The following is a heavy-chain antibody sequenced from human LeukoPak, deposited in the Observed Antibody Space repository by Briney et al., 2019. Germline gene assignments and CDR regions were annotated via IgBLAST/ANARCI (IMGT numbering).Heavy chain of an antibody. CDR1: GFTFSSYV. CDR2: ISYDGSNE. CDR3: ARLRFDYFDY. J-gene: IGHJ4*02. Sequence: GGSLRLSCAASGFTFSSYVMHWVRQAPGKGLEWVAIISYDGSNEYYADSVKGRFTISRDNAKNSLYLQMNSLRAEDTAVYYCARLRFDYFDYWGQGTLVTVSS. V-gene: IGHV3-30*04. D-gene: IGHD3-16*01.